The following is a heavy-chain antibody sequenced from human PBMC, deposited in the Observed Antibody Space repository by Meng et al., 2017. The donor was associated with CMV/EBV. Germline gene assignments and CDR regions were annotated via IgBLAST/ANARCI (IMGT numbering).Heavy chain of an antibody. V-gene: IGHV3-30*02. Sequence: GESLKISCAASGFTFSSYGMHWVRQAPGKGLEWVAFIRYDGSNKYYADSVKGRFTISRDNSKNTLYLQMNSLRAEDTAVYYCAKDSDEKSYYYYYVLDVWGQGTTVTVSS. CDR1: GFTFSSYG. CDR3: AKDSDEKSYYYYYVLDV. J-gene: IGHJ6*02. D-gene: IGHD6-25*01. CDR2: IRYDGSNK.